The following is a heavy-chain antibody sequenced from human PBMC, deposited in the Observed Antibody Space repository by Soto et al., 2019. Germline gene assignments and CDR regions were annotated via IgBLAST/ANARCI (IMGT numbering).Heavy chain of an antibody. CDR3: ARDHGDYYDSSGTIDAFDI. J-gene: IGHJ3*02. D-gene: IGHD3-22*01. V-gene: IGHV4-31*03. CDR1: GGSISSGGYY. CDR2: IYYSGST. Sequence: SETLSVTCTVSGGSISSGGYYWSWIRQHKGKGLEWIGYIYYSGSTYYNPSLKSRVTISVDTSKNQFSLKLSSVTAADTAVYYCARDHGDYYDSSGTIDAFDIWGQGTMVTVS.